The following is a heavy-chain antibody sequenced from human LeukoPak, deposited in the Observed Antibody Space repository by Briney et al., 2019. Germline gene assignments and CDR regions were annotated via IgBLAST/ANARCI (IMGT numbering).Heavy chain of an antibody. CDR1: GFTLSTYS. CDR2: ISDSSTYI. V-gene: IGHV3-21*01. J-gene: IGHJ4*02. CDR3: ARDLYSATYDFWSGYTFEY. Sequence: GGSLRLSCVASGFTLSTYSMNWVRQTPGKGLEWVSSISDSSTYIYYADSVKGRFTISRDNAKNSLYLQMNSLRAEDTAVYYCARDLYSATYDFWSGYTFEYWGQGVLVTVSS. D-gene: IGHD3-3*01.